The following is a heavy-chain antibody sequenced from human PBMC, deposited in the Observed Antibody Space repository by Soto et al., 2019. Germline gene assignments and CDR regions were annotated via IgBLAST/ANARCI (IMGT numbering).Heavy chain of an antibody. CDR3: AREGAMEKYYYYGMDD. Sequence: GGSLRLSCAASGFTFSSYAMHWVRQAPGKGLEWVAVISYDGSNKYYADSVKGRFTISRDNSKNTLYLQMNSLRAEDMAVYYCAREGAMEKYYYYGMDDWGQGTTVTVSS. J-gene: IGHJ6*02. D-gene: IGHD5-18*01. V-gene: IGHV3-30-3*01. CDR2: ISYDGSNK. CDR1: GFTFSSYA.